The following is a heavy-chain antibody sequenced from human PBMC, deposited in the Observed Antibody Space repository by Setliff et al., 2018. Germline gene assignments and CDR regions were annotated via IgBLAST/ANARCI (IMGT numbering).Heavy chain of an antibody. Sequence: GGSLRLSCAASGFTFSSYWMSWVRQAPGKGLEWVANIKEDGSEKYYVDSVKGRFTMSRDNAKNSLYLQMNSLRAEDTAVYYCARGDRWGYSYGPYYYGMDVWGQGTTVTVSS. CDR1: GFTFSSYW. J-gene: IGHJ6*02. V-gene: IGHV3-7*01. D-gene: IGHD5-18*01. CDR2: IKEDGSEK. CDR3: ARGDRWGYSYGPYYYGMDV.